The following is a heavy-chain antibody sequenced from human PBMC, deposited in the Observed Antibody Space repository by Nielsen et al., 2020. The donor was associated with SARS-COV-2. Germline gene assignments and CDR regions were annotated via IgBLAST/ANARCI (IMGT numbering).Heavy chain of an antibody. D-gene: IGHD6-19*01. CDR2: ISGFTGNT. CDR3: ARWRTYGNGWDF. V-gene: IGHV1-18*01. CDR1: GYTFSNFG. Sequence: ASVKVSYKASGYTFSNFGLSWVRQAPGRGLEWIGWISGFTGNTNYLQKFKGRVTMTTHSSTGTVYMELRSLRADDTAIYYCARWRTYGNGWDFWGQGTLVTVSS. J-gene: IGHJ4*02.